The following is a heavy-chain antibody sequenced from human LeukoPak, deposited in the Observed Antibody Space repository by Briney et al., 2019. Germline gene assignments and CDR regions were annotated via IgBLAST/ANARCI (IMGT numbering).Heavy chain of an antibody. CDR1: GFTFSSYA. D-gene: IGHD3-10*01. J-gene: IGHJ4*02. CDR2: ISYDGSNK. Sequence: GRSLRLSCAASGFTFSSYAMHWVRQAPSKGLEWVAVISYDGSNKYYADSVKGRFTISRDNSKNTLYLQMNSLRAEDTAVYYCARDAGGLLWFGELSFDYWGQGTLVTVSS. CDR3: ARDAGGLLWFGELSFDY. V-gene: IGHV3-30*04.